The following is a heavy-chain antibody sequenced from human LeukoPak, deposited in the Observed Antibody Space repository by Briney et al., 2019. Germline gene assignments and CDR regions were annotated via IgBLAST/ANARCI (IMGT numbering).Heavy chain of an antibody. CDR2: ISHSGST. Sequence: PSETLSLTCTVSGYSISSGYYWGWIRQPPGKGLEWIGSISHSGSTYYNPSLTSRVTISVDTSKNQFSLKLSSVTAADTAVYYCARWYGGALGAFDTWGQGTMVTVSS. D-gene: IGHD4-23*01. J-gene: IGHJ3*02. CDR1: GYSISSGYY. V-gene: IGHV4-38-2*02. CDR3: ARWYGGALGAFDT.